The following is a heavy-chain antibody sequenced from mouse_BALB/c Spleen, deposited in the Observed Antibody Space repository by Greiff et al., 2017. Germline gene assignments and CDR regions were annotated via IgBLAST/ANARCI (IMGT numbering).Heavy chain of an antibody. D-gene: IGHD2-14*01. CDR2: IWAGGST. CDR3: ARDQERRAFAY. V-gene: IGHV2-9*02. Sequence: QVQLKESGPGLVAPSQSLSITCTVSGFSLPSYGVHWVRQPPGKGLEWRGVIWAGGSTNYNSALMSRLSISKDNSKGQVFLKMNSLQTDDTAMYYCARDQERRAFAYWGQGTLVTVSA. J-gene: IGHJ3*01. CDR1: GFSLPSYG.